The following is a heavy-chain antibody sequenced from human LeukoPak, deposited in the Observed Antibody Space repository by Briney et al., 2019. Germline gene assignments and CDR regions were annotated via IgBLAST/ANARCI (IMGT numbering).Heavy chain of an antibody. J-gene: IGHJ6*02. CDR1: GFTFSSYG. CDR2: IWHDGRNK. V-gene: IGHV3-33*01. CDR3: ARDEGKENGMDV. Sequence: GGSLRLSCAAFGFTFSSYGMHWVRQAPGKGLEWVAVIWHDGRNKEYADSVKGRFTISRDNSKNTLYLQMNSLRAEDTAVYCCARDEGKENGMDVWGQGTTVTVS.